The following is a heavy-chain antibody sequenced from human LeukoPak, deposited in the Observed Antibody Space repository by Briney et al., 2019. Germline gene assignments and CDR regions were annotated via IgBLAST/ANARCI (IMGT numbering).Heavy chain of an antibody. V-gene: IGHV3-9*01. CDR3: AKDHGSGTYYYYGMDV. Sequence: ALRLSCAASGFTFDDYAMHWVRHAPGKGLEWVSGISWNSGSIGYADSVKGRFTISRDNAKNSLYLQMNSLRAEDTALYYCAKDHGSGTYYYYGMDVWGQGTTVTVSS. CDR1: GFTFDDYA. CDR2: ISWNSGSI. D-gene: IGHD3-10*01. J-gene: IGHJ6*02.